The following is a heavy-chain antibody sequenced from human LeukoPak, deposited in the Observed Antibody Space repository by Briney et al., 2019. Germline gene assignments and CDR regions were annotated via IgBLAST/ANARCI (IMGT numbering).Heavy chain of an antibody. V-gene: IGHV4-34*01. D-gene: IGHD5-12*01. J-gene: IGHJ4*02. CDR2: ISHSGST. CDR3: AAQYSGYVRLDY. CDR1: GGSFSGYY. Sequence: KPSETLSLTCAVYGGSFSGYYWSWIRQPPGKGLEWIGEISHSGSTNYNPSLKSRVTISVDTSKNQFSLKLSSATAADTAVYYCAAQYSGYVRLDYWGQGTLVTVSS.